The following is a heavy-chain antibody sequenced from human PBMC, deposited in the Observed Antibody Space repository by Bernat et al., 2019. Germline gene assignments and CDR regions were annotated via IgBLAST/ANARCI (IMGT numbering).Heavy chain of an antibody. CDR3: ARVDFNGYSNGYYYLDC. CDR1: GLSLYTSGMR. V-gene: IGHV2-70*04. J-gene: IGHJ4*02. D-gene: IGHD6-19*01. CDR2: IDWDDDK. Sequence: QVTLKESGPALVKPTQTLTLTCTFSGLSLYTSGMRVIWTRQPPGKALEWLARIDWDDDKFYSTSLKTRLTISKDTSRNQVVLTMTNMDPVNTATYYCARVDFNGYSNGYYYLDCWGQGILVTVSS.